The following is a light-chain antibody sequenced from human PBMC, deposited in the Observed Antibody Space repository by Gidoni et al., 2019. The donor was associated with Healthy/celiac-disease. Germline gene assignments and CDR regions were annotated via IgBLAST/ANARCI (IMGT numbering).Light chain of an antibody. V-gene: IGKV1-39*01. Sequence: DDQMTQSPSSLSASVGDRVTITCRASQGISSYLNWYQQKPGKAPKPLIYAASSLQSGVPSRFSGSGSGTDFTLTISSLQPEDFATYYCQQCYSTPLTFGQGTKLEIK. J-gene: IGKJ2*01. CDR1: QGISSY. CDR2: AAS. CDR3: QQCYSTPLT.